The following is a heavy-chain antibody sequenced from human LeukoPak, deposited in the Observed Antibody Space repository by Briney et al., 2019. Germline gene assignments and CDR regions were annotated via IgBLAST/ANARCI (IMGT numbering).Heavy chain of an antibody. V-gene: IGHV4-59*08. Sequence: PSETLSLTCTVSGGSISSYYWSWIRQPPGKGLECIGYIYNSGSTNYNPSLKSRVGISVDTSKDQFSLKLSSVTAADTAVYYCARSAIDAFDIWGQGTMVTVSS. CDR1: GGSISSYY. CDR3: ARSAIDAFDI. J-gene: IGHJ3*02. CDR2: IYNSGST. D-gene: IGHD6-25*01.